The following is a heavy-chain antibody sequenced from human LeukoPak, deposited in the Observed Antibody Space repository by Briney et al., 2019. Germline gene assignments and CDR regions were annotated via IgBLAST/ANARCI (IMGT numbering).Heavy chain of an antibody. V-gene: IGHV4-39*01. CDR2: IYYSGST. CDR1: GGSISSSSYY. Sequence: SETLSLTCTVSGGSISSSSYYWGWIRQPPGKGLEWIGSIYYSGSTYYNPSLKSRVTISVDTSKNQFSLKLSSVTAADTAVYYCARCVDTAMAYYFDYWGQGTLVTVSS. CDR3: ARCVDTAMAYYFDY. J-gene: IGHJ4*02. D-gene: IGHD5-18*01.